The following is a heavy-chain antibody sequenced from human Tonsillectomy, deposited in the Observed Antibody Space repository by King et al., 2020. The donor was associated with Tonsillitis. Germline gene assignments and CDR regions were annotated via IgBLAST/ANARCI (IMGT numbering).Heavy chain of an antibody. CDR3: ARRLGVFGVVPPLYYFDY. V-gene: IGHV5-51*01. D-gene: IGHD3-3*01. J-gene: IGHJ4*02. CDR1: GYSFTSYW. CDR2: IYPGDSDT. Sequence: VQLVQSGAEVKKPGESLKISCKGSGYSFTSYWIGWVRQMPGKGLEWMGIIYPGDSDTRYSPSFQGQVTISADKSISTAYLQWSSLKASDTAMYYCARRLGVFGVVPPLYYFDYWGEGTLVTVSS.